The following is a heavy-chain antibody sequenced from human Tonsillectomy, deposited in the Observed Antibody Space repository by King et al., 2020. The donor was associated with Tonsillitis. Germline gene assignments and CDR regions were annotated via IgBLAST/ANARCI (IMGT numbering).Heavy chain of an antibody. D-gene: IGHD4-17*01. CDR1: GGSLSSYY. CDR2: IYNSGST. J-gene: IGHJ4*02. V-gene: IGHV4-59*01. Sequence: VQLQESGPGLVKPSETLSLTCTVSGGSLSSYYWSWIRQPPGKGLEWIGYIYNSGSTNYNPSLKSRVTISGDTSKNQFSLKLSSVTAADTAVYYCARGSGAPTVTPFDYWGQGTLVTVSS. CDR3: ARGSGAPTVTPFDY.